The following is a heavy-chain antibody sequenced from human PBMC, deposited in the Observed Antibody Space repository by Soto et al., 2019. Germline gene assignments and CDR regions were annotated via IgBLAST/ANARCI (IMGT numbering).Heavy chain of an antibody. V-gene: IGHV1-69*13. CDR2: IIPIFGTA. D-gene: IGHD3-22*01. J-gene: IGHJ5*02. CDR3: ARDRHYYDSSGPGGVWFDP. CDR1: GGTFSSYA. Sequence: ASVTVSCKASGGTFSSYAISWVRQAPGQGLEWMGGIIPIFGTANYAQKFQGRITITADESTSTAYMELSSLRSEDTAVYYCARDRHYYDSSGPGGVWFDPWGQGTLVTVSS.